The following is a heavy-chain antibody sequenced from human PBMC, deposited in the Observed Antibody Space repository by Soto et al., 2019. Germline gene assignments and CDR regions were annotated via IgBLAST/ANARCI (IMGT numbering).Heavy chain of an antibody. V-gene: IGHV1-8*01. CDR1: GYSFTGLD. CDR3: ARGVTAGVDY. Sequence: QVQLVLSGAEARVPGASVKVSCKASGYSFTGLDINWVRQTTGQGFEWMGWMEPSSGRTGYAQKCQGRVTMTRDTSINTADMELTSLTSDDTAFYYCARGVTAGVDYWGQGTLVTVSS. D-gene: IGHD1-26*01. J-gene: IGHJ4*02. CDR2: MEPSSGRT.